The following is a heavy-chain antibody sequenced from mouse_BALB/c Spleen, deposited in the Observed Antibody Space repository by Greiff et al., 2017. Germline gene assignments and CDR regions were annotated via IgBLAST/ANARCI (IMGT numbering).Heavy chain of an antibody. CDR2: ISSGGSYT. J-gene: IGHJ2*01. CDR1: GFTFSSYT. V-gene: IGHV5-6-4*01. CDR3: TRGSTTIFDY. D-gene: IGHD2-1*01. Sequence: DVMLVESGGDLVKPGGSLKLSCAASGFTFSSYTMSWVRQTPEKRLEWVATISSGGSYTYYPDSVKGRFTISRDNAKNTLYLQMSSLKSEDTAMYYCTRGSTTIFDYWGQGTTLTVSS.